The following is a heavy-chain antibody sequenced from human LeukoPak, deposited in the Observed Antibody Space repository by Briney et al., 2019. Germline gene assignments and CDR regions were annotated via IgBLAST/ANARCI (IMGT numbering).Heavy chain of an antibody. CDR2: ISAYNGNT. CDR1: GYTFTSYG. J-gene: IGHJ5*02. D-gene: IGHD3-22*01. CDR3: ARVGPGGAYYYDSSGSS. Sequence: ASVKVSCKASGYTFTSYGISWVRQAPGQGLEWMGWISAYNGNTNYAQKLQGRVTMTTDTSTSTAYMELRSLRSDDTAVYYCARVGPGGAYYYDSSGSSWGQGTLVSVSS. V-gene: IGHV1-18*01.